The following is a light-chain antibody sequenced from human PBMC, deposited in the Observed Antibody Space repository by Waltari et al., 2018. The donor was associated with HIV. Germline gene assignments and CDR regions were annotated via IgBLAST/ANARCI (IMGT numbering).Light chain of an antibody. CDR1: NIGSQS. Sequence: SYVLTQPPSVSVAPGETARITCEGNNIGSQSVHWYHQRPGQAPALVVHDDRDRPSGIPGRFSGSNSGNTATLTISRVEAGDEADYYCQVWHSNSDHVVFGGGTKLTVL. CDR3: QVWHSNSDHVV. J-gene: IGLJ2*01. V-gene: IGLV3-21*02. CDR2: DDR.